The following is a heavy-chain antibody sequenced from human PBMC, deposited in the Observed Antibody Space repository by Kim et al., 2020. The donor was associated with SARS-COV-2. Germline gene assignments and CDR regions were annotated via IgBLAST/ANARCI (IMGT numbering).Heavy chain of an antibody. CDR1: GFTFSSYG. V-gene: IGHV3-30*18. CDR3: AKDPGSGRPVYYYYGMDV. D-gene: IGHD6-19*01. Sequence: GGSLRLSCAASGFTFSSYGMHWVRQAPGKGLEWVAVISYDGSNKYYADSVKGRFTISRDNSKNTLYLQMNSLRAEDTAVYYCAKDPGSGRPVYYYYGMDVWGQGTTVTVSS. J-gene: IGHJ6*01. CDR2: ISYDGSNK.